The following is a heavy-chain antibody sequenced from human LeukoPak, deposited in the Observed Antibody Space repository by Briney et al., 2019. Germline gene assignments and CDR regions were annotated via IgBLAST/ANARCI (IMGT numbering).Heavy chain of an antibody. J-gene: IGHJ4*02. CDR1: GFTFSSYS. V-gene: IGHV3-21*03. CDR2: ISSSSSYI. D-gene: IGHD3-22*01. Sequence: PGGSLRLSCAASGFTFSSYSMNWVRQAPGKGLEWVSSISSSSSYIYYADSVKGRFTISRDNAKNSLYLQMNSLRAEDTAVYYCAKTSGSNTEDDYWGQGTLVTVSS. CDR3: AKTSGSNTEDDY.